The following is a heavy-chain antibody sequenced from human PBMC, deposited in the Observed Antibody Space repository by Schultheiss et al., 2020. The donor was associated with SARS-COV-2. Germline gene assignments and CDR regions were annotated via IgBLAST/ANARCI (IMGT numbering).Heavy chain of an antibody. CDR3: ARSQVVKSWRGMDV. CDR2: IYTSGST. Sequence: SETLSLTCTVSGGSISSYYWSWIRQPAGKGLEWIGRIYTSGSTNYNPSLKSRVTISVDTSKNQFSLKLSSVTAADTAVYYCARSQVVKSWRGMDVWGQGTTVTVSS. CDR1: GGSISSYY. J-gene: IGHJ6*02. D-gene: IGHD6-13*01. V-gene: IGHV4-4*07.